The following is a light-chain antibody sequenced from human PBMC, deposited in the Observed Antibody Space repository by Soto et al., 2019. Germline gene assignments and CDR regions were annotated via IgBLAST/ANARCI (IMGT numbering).Light chain of an antibody. Sequence: DIQMTQSPSSLSASVGDRVTITCQASQDINNYLNWYQQKPGKAPKLLIYDASNLETGVPSRFSVSGSGTDFTVTISSLQPEDIATYYCQQYDNLPPFTFGQGTRLEMK. CDR2: DAS. CDR1: QDINNY. V-gene: IGKV1-33*01. CDR3: QQYDNLPPFT. J-gene: IGKJ5*01.